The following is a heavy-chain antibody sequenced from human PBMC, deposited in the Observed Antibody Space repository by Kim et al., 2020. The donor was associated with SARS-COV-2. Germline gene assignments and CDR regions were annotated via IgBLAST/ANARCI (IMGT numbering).Heavy chain of an antibody. CDR3: ARASGVGGYCSSTSCYDY. CDR1: GFTVSSNY. V-gene: IGHV3-66*02. D-gene: IGHD2-2*01. CDR2: IYSGGST. J-gene: IGHJ4*02. Sequence: GGSLRLSCAASGFTVSSNYMSWVRQAPGKGLEWVSVIYSGGSTYYADSVKGRFTISRDNSKNTLYLQMNSLRAEDTAVYYCARASGVGGYCSSTSCYDYWGQGTLVTVSS.